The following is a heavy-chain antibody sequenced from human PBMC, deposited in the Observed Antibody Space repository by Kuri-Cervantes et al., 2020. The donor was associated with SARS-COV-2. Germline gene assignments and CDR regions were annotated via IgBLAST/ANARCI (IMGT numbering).Heavy chain of an antibody. CDR1: GDSVSNIGAA. Sequence: LRLSCAISGDSVSNIGAAWNWIRQSPWKGLEWLGRTYYRSKWYNDYSVSVKSRITINPDTSKNQFSLQLNSVTPEDTAVYYCARGIRQNWQLDYWGQGTLVTVSS. J-gene: IGHJ4*02. V-gene: IGHV6-1*01. CDR2: TYYRSKWYN. CDR3: ARGIRQNWQLDY. D-gene: IGHD1-1*01.